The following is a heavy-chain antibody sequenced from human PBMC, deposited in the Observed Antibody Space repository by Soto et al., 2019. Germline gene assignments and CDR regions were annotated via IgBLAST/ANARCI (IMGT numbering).Heavy chain of an antibody. J-gene: IGHJ6*02. CDR3: ARGQRGIGRTYCRGGSCHSDYYYYGMDV. D-gene: IGHD2-15*01. CDR1: GGSISSGDYY. Sequence: SETLSLTCPVSGGSISSGDYYWSWIRQPPGKGLEWIGDNYYSRDTNYNPSLKSRVSISVDTSKNQFSLKLSSVTAADTALYYCARGQRGIGRTYCRGGSCHSDYYYYGMDVWGQGTTVTVS. V-gene: IGHV4-30-4*01. CDR2: NYYSRDT.